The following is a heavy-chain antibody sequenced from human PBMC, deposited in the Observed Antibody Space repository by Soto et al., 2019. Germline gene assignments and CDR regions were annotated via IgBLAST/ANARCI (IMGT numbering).Heavy chain of an antibody. CDR2: IYHSGST. CDR1: GGSISSSNW. J-gene: IGHJ4*02. V-gene: IGHV4-4*02. D-gene: IGHD5-18*01. Sequence: SETLSLTCAVSGGSISSSNWWSWVRQPPGKGLEWIGEIYHSGSTNYNPSLKSRVTISVDKSKNQFSLKLSSVTAADTAVYYCARDLKRLRGYSYGLDYWGQGTLVTVSS. CDR3: ARDLKRLRGYSYGLDY.